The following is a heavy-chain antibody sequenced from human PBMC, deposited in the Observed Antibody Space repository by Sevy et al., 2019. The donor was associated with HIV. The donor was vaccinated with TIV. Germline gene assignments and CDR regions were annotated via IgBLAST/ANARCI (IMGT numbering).Heavy chain of an antibody. V-gene: IGHV4-61*01. CDR1: GVSITSGNSY. J-gene: IGHJ4*02. Sequence: SETLSLTCSVSGVSITSGNSYWSWIRQPPGQGLEWIGYIVYNGNTNYNPTLESCVTISVDTTNSQFYLSLRSVTAADTAVYDWARGLNYYVSGGLDYWGQGTLVTVSS. CDR3: ARGLNYYVSGGLDY. CDR2: IVYNGNT. D-gene: IGHD3-10*01.